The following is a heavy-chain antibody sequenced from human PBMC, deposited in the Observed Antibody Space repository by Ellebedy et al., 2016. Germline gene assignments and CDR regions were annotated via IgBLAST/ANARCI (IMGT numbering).Heavy chain of an antibody. Sequence: GESLKISXAASGFTFNVAGMTWVRQAPRKGLEWVATIVFSGTAAYYSDSVKGRFIISRDNVKNSLFLQMNNLRAEDTAIYYCARTLAPDIRGWEHWYFFYGLDVWGQGTTVTVSS. V-gene: IGHV3-21*01. CDR1: GFTFNVAG. CDR3: ARTLAPDIRGWEHWYFFYGLDV. D-gene: IGHD2/OR15-2a*01. J-gene: IGHJ6*02. CDR2: IVFSGTAA.